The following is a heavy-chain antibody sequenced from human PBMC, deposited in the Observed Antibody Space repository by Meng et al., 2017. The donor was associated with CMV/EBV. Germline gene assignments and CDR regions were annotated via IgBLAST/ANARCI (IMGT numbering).Heavy chain of an antibody. CDR3: AIGEYDILTGSRP. V-gene: IGHV3-30*02. Sequence: GGSLRLSCAASGFTFSSYGMHWVRQAPGKGLEWVAFIRYDGSNKYYADSVKGRFTISRDNSKITLYLQMNSLRAEDTAVYYCAIGEYDILTGSRPWGQGTLVTVSS. J-gene: IGHJ5*02. D-gene: IGHD3-9*01. CDR2: IRYDGSNK. CDR1: GFTFSSYG.